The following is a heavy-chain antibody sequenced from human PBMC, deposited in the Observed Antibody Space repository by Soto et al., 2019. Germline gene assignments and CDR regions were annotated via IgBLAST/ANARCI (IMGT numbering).Heavy chain of an antibody. Sequence: QVQLQQWGAGLLKPSETLSLTCAVYGGSFSGYYWSWIRQPPGKGLEWIGEINHSGSTNYNPSLXSXVXXSVDTPKNQFSLKLSSVTAADTAVYYCARGQLYDYWGQGTLVTVSS. D-gene: IGHD6-13*01. V-gene: IGHV4-34*01. CDR3: ARGQLYDY. CDR2: INHSGST. CDR1: GGSFSGYY. J-gene: IGHJ4*02.